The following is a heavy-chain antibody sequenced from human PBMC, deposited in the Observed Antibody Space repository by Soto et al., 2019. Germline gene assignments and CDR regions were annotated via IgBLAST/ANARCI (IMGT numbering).Heavy chain of an antibody. J-gene: IGHJ6*02. CDR1: GFTFSSYG. Sequence: QVQLVESGGGVVQPGRSLRLSCAASGFTFSSYGMHWVRQAPGKGLEWVAVISYDGSNKYYADSVKGRFTISRDNSKNTLYLQMNSLRAEDTAVYYCAKDVEEYSGMDVWGQGTTVTVSS. CDR2: ISYDGSNK. CDR3: AKDVEEYSGMDV. D-gene: IGHD6-6*01. V-gene: IGHV3-30*18.